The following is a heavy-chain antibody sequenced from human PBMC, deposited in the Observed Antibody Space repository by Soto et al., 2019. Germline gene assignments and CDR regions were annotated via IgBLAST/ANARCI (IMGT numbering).Heavy chain of an antibody. D-gene: IGHD4-17*01. V-gene: IGHV3-23*01. CDR2: LYGNGGGI. J-gene: IGHJ4*02. CDR3: AKDAGPGDGGWLAHD. CDR1: AFTFGSYA. Sequence: PGGSLRLSCAASAFTFGSYAMIFIRQVPGKGLEWISGLYGNGGGIHYADSVKGRFTISRDNSAYSVYLQMTNLRVEDTAVYYCAKDAGPGDGGWLAHDWGQGTVDTVSS.